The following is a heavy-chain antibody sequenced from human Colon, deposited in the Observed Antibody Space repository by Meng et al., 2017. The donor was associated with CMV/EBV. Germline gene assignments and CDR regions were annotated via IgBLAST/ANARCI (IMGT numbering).Heavy chain of an antibody. CDR3: ATSHYDYWSVYYY. CDR1: GGSISTYY. Sequence: SETLSLTCTVSGGSISTYYWTWIRQPPGKGLEWIGYIYYSGSTNYNPSLKSRVTISVDTSKNQFSLKVSSVTAADTAVYYCATSHYDYWSVYYYWGQGTLVTVSS. J-gene: IGHJ4*02. CDR2: IYYSGST. V-gene: IGHV4-59*01. D-gene: IGHD3-3*01.